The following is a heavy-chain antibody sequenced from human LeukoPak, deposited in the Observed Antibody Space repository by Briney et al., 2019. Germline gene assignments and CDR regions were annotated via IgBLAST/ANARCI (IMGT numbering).Heavy chain of an antibody. Sequence: SETLSLTCSVSGFSIRSAYHWGWIRQPPGGRLEWIGSISHTGVAYYNPSFKSRLTISLDTSKDEFSLQLTSVTAADTAIYYCARDDTGFEYRGQGTVVTVS. D-gene: IGHD1-1*01. V-gene: IGHV4-38-2*02. CDR3: ARDDTGFEY. CDR2: ISHTGVA. J-gene: IGHJ4*02. CDR1: GFSIRSAYH.